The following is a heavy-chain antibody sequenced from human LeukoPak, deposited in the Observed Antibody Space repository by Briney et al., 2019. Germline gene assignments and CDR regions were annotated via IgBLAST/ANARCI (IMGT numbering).Heavy chain of an antibody. CDR1: GGTFSSYA. J-gene: IGHJ4*02. CDR3: ASIEYYDSSGYSDY. V-gene: IGHV1-69*01. CDR2: IIPIFGTA. Sequence: SVKVSCKASGGTFSSYAISWVRQAPGQGLEWMGGIIPIFGTANYAQKFQGRVTITADESTSTAYMELSSLRSEDTAVYYCASIEYYDSSGYSDYWGQGTLVTVSS. D-gene: IGHD3-22*01.